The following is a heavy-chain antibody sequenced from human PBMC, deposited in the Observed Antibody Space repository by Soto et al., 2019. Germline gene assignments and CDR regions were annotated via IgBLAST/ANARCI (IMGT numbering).Heavy chain of an antibody. CDR2: IIPIFGTA. CDR3: ASRDFWSGYSYYYYGMDV. Sequence: QVQLVQSGAEVKKPGSSVKVSCKASGGTFSSYAISWVRQAPGQGLEWMGGIIPIFGTANYAQKFQGGVTITADESTSTAYMELSSLRSEDTAVYYCASRDFWSGYSYYYYGMDVWGQGTTVTVSS. J-gene: IGHJ6*02. D-gene: IGHD3-3*01. CDR1: GGTFSSYA. V-gene: IGHV1-69*12.